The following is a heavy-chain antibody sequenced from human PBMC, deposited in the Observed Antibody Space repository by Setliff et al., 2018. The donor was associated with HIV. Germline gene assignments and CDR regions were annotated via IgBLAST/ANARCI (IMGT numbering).Heavy chain of an antibody. V-gene: IGHV4-34*01. CDR1: GGSFSGFD. J-gene: IGHJ2*01. Sequence: SETLSLTCAVYGGSFSGFDWNWSWSRQPPGKGLEWIGEINHSDFTNYNPSLKSRITISVDTSKNQFPLKVSSVTAADAVVYYCARSRDARGWYFDLWGRGTLVTVSS. CDR2: INHSDFT. D-gene: IGHD6-6*01. CDR3: ARSRDARGWYFDL.